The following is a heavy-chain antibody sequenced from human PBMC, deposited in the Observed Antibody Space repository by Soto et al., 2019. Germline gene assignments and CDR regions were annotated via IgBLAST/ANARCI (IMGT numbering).Heavy chain of an antibody. CDR3: ANTYSGPRPAGYYGMDV. D-gene: IGHD1-26*01. Sequence: GGSLRLSCAASGFTFSSYAMSWVRQAPGKGLEWVSAISGSGGSTYYADSVKGRFTISRDNSKNTLYLQMNSLRAEDTAVYYCANTYSGPRPAGYYGMDVWGQGTTVTVSS. CDR1: GFTFSSYA. J-gene: IGHJ6*02. CDR2: ISGSGGST. V-gene: IGHV3-23*01.